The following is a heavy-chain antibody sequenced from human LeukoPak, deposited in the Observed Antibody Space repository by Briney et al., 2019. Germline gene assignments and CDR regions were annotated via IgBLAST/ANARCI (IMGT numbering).Heavy chain of an antibody. D-gene: IGHD1-26*01. CDR1: GYTFTGYY. V-gene: IGHV1-46*01. CDR3: ARDLGGGSPWKYYFDY. J-gene: IGHJ4*02. CDR2: INPSGGST. Sequence: GASVKVSCKASGYTFTGYYIHWVRQAPGQGLEWMGIINPSGGSTSYAQKFQGRVTMTRDMSTSTVYMELSSLRSEDTAVYYCARDLGGGSPWKYYFDYWGQGTLVTVSS.